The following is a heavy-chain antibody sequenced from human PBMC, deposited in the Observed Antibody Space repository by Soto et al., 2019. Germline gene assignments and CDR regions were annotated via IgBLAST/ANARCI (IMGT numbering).Heavy chain of an antibody. V-gene: IGHV3-21*01. CDR2: ISSSSSYI. D-gene: IGHD2-15*01. J-gene: IGHJ4*02. CDR1: GFTFSSYS. CDR3: ARDRTEVSVAATFLDY. Sequence: EVQLVESGGGLVKPGGSLRLSCVASGFTFSSYSMNWVRQAPGKGLEWVSSISSSSSYIYYADSVKGRFTISRDNAKNSLYLQMNSLRAEDTAVYYCARDRTEVSVAATFLDYWGQGTLVTVSS.